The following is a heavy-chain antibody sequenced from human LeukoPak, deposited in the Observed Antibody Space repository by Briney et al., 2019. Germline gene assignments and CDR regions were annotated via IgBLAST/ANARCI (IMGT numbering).Heavy chain of an antibody. D-gene: IGHD4-17*01. CDR1: GGSVSAFY. CDR2: SHTSGST. V-gene: IGHV4-4*09. CDR3: AEHTRYGHYNPNDV. J-gene: IGHJ3*01. Sequence: PSETLSLTCTVSGGSVSAFYWSWLRQPPGAELEWIGYSHTSGSTGYNPSLESRVGISIDTSKNQFSLRVTSVTAADTAVNDRAEHTRYGHYNPNDVWGQGTMVTVST.